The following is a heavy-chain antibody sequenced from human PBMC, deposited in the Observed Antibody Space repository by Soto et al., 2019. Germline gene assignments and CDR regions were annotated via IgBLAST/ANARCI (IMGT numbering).Heavy chain of an antibody. D-gene: IGHD1-26*01. Sequence: SETLSLTCTVSGGSISSGDYYWSWIRQPPGKGLEWIGYIYYSGSTYYNPSLKSRVTISVDTSKNQFSLKLSSVTAADTAVYYCARDRPTIVGATRDYYYYGMDVWGQGTTVTVSS. CDR1: GGSISSGDYY. CDR3: ARDRPTIVGATRDYYYYGMDV. CDR2: IYYSGST. V-gene: IGHV4-30-4*01. J-gene: IGHJ6*02.